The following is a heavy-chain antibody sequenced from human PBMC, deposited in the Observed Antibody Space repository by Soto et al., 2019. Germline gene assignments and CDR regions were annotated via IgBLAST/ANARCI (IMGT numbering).Heavy chain of an antibody. J-gene: IGHJ4*02. CDR1: GGSMSSSSYY. CDR3: ARHDRQGSTYYDFWSGYYPFDY. Sequence: QLQLQESGPGLVKPSETLSLTCTVSGGSMSSSSYYWGWIRQSPGTGLEWIGSIYYSGSSYYNPSLKSRVAISVDPSKNQFSLRLNSVTAADTAVYYCARHDRQGSTYYDFWSGYYPFDYWGQGTLVTVSS. CDR2: IYYSGSS. V-gene: IGHV4-39*01. D-gene: IGHD3-3*01.